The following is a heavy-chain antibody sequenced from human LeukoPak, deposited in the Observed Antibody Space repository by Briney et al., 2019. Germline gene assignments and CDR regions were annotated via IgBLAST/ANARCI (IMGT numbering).Heavy chain of an antibody. Sequence: GGSLRLPCEASEFTFSTYEMNWVRQAPGKGLEWIAYIMGGGRVIYYKDSVKGRFIISRDNAKKSLFLQMNSLRVEDTAVYYCWGTDKTGPETFDVWGLGTMVTVSS. CDR2: IMGGGRVI. V-gene: IGHV3-48*03. J-gene: IGHJ3*01. CDR1: EFTFSTYE. D-gene: IGHD3-16*01. CDR3: WGTDKTGPETFDV.